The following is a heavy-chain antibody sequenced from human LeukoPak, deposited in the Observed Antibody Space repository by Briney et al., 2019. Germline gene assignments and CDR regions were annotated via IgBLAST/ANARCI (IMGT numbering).Heavy chain of an antibody. J-gene: IGHJ5*02. Sequence: PSETLSLTCTVSGGSISSHYWSWIRQPPGKGLEWIGYIYYSGSTNYNPSLKSRVTISVDTSKNQFSLKLSSVTAADTAVYYCARERNYYGSGSYLDWFDPWGQGTLVTVSS. D-gene: IGHD3-10*01. CDR1: GGSISSHY. CDR2: IYYSGST. CDR3: ARERNYYGSGSYLDWFDP. V-gene: IGHV4-59*11.